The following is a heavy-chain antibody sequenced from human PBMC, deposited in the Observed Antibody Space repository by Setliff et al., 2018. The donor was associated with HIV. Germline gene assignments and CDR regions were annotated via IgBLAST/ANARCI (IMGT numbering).Heavy chain of an antibody. J-gene: IGHJ5*02. V-gene: IGHV4-61*02. CDR3: ARVYYDILTGYPQGWFDP. D-gene: IGHD3-9*01. CDR2: IYTSGTT. Sequence: PSETLSLTCTVSSGSISSGSYYWSWIRQPAGKGLEWIGRIYTSGTTNYNPSLKRRVTISLDTSKNQFSLKLSSVTAADTAVYYCARVYYDILTGYPQGWFDPWGQGTLVTVSS. CDR1: SGSISSGSYY.